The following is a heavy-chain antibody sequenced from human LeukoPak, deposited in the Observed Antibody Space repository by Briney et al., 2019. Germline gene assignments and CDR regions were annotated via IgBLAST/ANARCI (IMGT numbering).Heavy chain of an antibody. V-gene: IGHV4-34*01. CDR2: IDHRGDT. D-gene: IGHD5-24*01. CDR3: ARGATISETGYFDF. J-gene: IGHJ4*03. CDR1: GGSFSRYY. Sequence: PSETLSLTCAVYGGSFSRYYWSWIRQSPGKGLEWIAEIDHRGDTNYNPSVKSRVTIAVDTSKNQFSLKVRSLSAADTAVYYCARGATISETGYFDFWGQGTLVTVSS.